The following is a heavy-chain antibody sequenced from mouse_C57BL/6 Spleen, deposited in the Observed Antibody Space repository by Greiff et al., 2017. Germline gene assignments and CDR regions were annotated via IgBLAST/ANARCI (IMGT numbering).Heavy chain of an antibody. CDR1: GYTFTSYW. CDR3: GMSTTDYYAMEY. D-gene: IGHD2-4*01. CDR2: IDPSDSYT. V-gene: IGHV1-50*01. Sequence: QVQLQQPGAELVKPGASVKLSCKASGYTFTSYWMQWVKQRPGQGLEWIGEIDPSDSYTNYNQKFKGKATLTVDTSSSTAYMPLSSLTSEDSAVYYCGMSTTDYYAMEYWGQGTSVTVSS. J-gene: IGHJ4*01.